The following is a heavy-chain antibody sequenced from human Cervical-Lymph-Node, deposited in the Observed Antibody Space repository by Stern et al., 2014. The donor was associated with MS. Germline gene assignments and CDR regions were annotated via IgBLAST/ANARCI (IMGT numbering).Heavy chain of an antibody. CDR2: IWYDGSNK. V-gene: IGHV3-33*01. D-gene: IGHD3-3*01. J-gene: IGHJ4*02. CDR1: GFTFSSYG. CDR3: ARDQGITIFGPYY. Sequence: VQLVESGGGVVQPGRSLRLSCAASGFTFSSYGMHWVRQAPGKGLEWVAVIWYDGSNKYYADSVKGRFTISRDNSKNTLYLQMNSLRAEDTAVYYCARDQGITIFGPYYWGQGTLVTVSS.